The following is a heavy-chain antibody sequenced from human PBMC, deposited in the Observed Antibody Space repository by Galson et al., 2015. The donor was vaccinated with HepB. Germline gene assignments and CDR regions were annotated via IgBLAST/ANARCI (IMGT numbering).Heavy chain of an antibody. CDR1: GFTFSRYW. CDR3: ARGLSGRYGMDV. D-gene: IGHD2-15*01. Sequence: SLRLSCAASGFTFSRYWMHWVRQAPGKGLVWVSRINSDGSRTYYADSVKGRFTISRDNAKSTVFLQMNILRDEDTAVYSCARGLSGRYGMDVWGQGTTVTVSS. J-gene: IGHJ6*02. CDR2: INSDGSRT. V-gene: IGHV3-74*01.